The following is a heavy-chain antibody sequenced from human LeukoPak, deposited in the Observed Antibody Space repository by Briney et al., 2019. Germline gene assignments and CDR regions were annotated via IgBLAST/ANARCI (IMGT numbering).Heavy chain of an antibody. J-gene: IGHJ1*01. CDR3: AKRGYVSPEEYFQH. D-gene: IGHD3-16*01. CDR2: ISGSGGST. CDR1: GFTFSSYA. V-gene: IGHV3-23*01. Sequence: GGSLRLSCAASGFTFSSYAMSWVRQAPGKGLEWVSAISGSGGSTYYADSVKGRFTIPRDNSKNTLYLQMNSLRAEDTAVYYCAKRGYVSPEEYFQHWGQGTLVTVSS.